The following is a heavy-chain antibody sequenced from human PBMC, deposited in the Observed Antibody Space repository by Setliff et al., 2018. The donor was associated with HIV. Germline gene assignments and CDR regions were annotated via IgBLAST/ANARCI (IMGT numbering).Heavy chain of an antibody. CDR3: LRAAESE. CDR1: GFIFNNFW. CDR2: ISGSGTTT. D-gene: IGHD3-10*01. Sequence: PGGSLRLSCSTSGFIFNNFWMHWVRQAPGKGLVWVSCISGSGTTTKYADFVKGRFTISRDNAKSTPYLQMNSLRVEDTAVYYCLRAAESEWGQGTLVTV. V-gene: IGHV3-74*01. J-gene: IGHJ4*02.